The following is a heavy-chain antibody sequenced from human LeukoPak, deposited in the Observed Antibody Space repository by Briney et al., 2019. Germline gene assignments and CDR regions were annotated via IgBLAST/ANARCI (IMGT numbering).Heavy chain of an antibody. Sequence: ASVKVSCKASGYTFTTYGISWVRQAPGQGLEWMGWISAYNGNTNYAQKFQGRVTMTTDTSTSTAYMELRSLRSDDTAVYYCAQSMYYYGSGSYYYYYYMDVWGKGTTVTVSS. CDR1: GYTFTTYG. CDR2: ISAYNGNT. V-gene: IGHV1-18*01. CDR3: AQSMYYYGSGSYYYYYYMDV. J-gene: IGHJ6*03. D-gene: IGHD3-10*01.